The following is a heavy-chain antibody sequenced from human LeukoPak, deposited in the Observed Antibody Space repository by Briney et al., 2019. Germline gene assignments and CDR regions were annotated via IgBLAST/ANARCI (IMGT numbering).Heavy chain of an antibody. CDR2: INPSGGST. Sequence: ASMKVSCKASGYTFTSYYMHWVRQAPGQGLEWMGIINPSGGSTSYAQKFQGRVTMTRDTSTSTVYMELSSLRSENTAVYYCARDIRQTIFGVVILYYYYYYGMDVWGQGTTVTVSS. D-gene: IGHD3-3*01. V-gene: IGHV1-46*01. J-gene: IGHJ6*02. CDR3: ARDIRQTIFGVVILYYYYYYGMDV. CDR1: GYTFTSYY.